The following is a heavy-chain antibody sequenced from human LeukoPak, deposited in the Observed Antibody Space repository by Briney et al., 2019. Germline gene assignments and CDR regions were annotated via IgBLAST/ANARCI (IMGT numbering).Heavy chain of an antibody. J-gene: IGHJ4*02. Sequence: GGSLRLSCAASGFTFSSYGMHWVRQAPGKGLEWVAFIRYDGSNEYYADSVKGRFTISRDNSKNTLYLQMNSLRAEDTAFYYCAKDLKVGLTTMFDYWGQGTLVTVSS. CDR1: GFTFSSYG. CDR2: IRYDGSNE. D-gene: IGHD1-26*01. CDR3: AKDLKVGLTTMFDY. V-gene: IGHV3-30*02.